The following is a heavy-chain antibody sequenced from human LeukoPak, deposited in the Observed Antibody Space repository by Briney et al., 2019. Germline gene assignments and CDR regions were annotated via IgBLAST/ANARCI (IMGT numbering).Heavy chain of an antibody. CDR3: ARWGGIAAAGSYAFDI. V-gene: IGHV3-23*01. CDR1: GFTFSSYA. J-gene: IGHJ3*02. Sequence: GGSLRLSCAASGFTFSSYAMSWVRQAPGKGLEWVSAISGSGGSTYYADSVKGRFTISRDNSKNTLYLQMNSLRAEDTAVYYCARWGGIAAAGSYAFDIWGQGTMVTVSS. CDR2: ISGSGGST. D-gene: IGHD6-13*01.